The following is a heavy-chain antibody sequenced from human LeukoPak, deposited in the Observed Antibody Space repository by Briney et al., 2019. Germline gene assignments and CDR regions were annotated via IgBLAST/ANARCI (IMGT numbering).Heavy chain of an antibody. CDR3: ARDRYYYYGVDV. Sequence: GGSQRLSCAASGFTVSGNYMSWVRQAPGKGLEWVSVIYSDGSTYYADSVKGRFTISRDTSKNTLYLQMNSLRAEDTAVYYCARDRYYYYGVDVWGQGTTVTVSS. CDR1: GFTVSGNY. V-gene: IGHV3-53*01. CDR2: IYSDGST. J-gene: IGHJ6*02.